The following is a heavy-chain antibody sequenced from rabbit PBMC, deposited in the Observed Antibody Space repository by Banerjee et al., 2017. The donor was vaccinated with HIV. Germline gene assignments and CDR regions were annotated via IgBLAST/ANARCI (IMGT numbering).Heavy chain of an antibody. CDR1: GFSLSSSYN. CDR3: ARIITIPYYFNL. Sequence: QEQLEESGGALVKPGASLTLTCTASGFSLSSSYNLCWVRQAPGKGLEWIGCINTSSGNTVYASWAKGRFTISRSTSLNTVTLQMTSLTAADTATYFCARIITIPYYFNLWGPGTLVTVS. D-gene: IGHD2-1*01. J-gene: IGHJ4*01. V-gene: IGHV1S43*01. CDR2: INTSSGNT.